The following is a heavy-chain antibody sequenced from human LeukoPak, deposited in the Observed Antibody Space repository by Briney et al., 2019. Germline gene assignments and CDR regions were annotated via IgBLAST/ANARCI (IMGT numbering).Heavy chain of an antibody. CDR1: GGSFSGYY. CDR3: ARGFSTVTTDYYYYMDV. Sequence: SETLSLTCAVYGGSFSGYYWSWIRQPRGKGLEWIGEINHSGSTNYNPSLKSRVTISVDTSKNQFSLKLSSVTAADTAVYYCARGFSTVTTDYYYYMDVWGKGTTVTVSS. CDR2: INHSGST. V-gene: IGHV4-34*01. J-gene: IGHJ6*03. D-gene: IGHD4-17*01.